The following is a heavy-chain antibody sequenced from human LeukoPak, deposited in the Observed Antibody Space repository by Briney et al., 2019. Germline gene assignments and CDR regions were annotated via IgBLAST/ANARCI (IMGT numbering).Heavy chain of an antibody. D-gene: IGHD4-17*01. J-gene: IGHJ3*02. Sequence: SETLSLTCAVYGGSFSGYYWSWIRQTPGKGLEWIGEINHSGSTNYNPSLKSRVTISVDTSKNQFSLKLSSVTAADTAVYYCAMYYGVYDAFDIWGQGTMVTVSS. V-gene: IGHV4-34*01. CDR2: INHSGST. CDR1: GGSFSGYY. CDR3: AMYYGVYDAFDI.